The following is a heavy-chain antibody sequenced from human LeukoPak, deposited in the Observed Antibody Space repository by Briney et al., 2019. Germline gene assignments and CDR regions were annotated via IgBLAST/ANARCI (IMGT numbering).Heavy chain of an antibody. Sequence: PSETLSLTCTVSGNSISSGDNYWSWIRQPAGKGLEWIGRIYTSGSTNYNPSLKSRVTISGDTSKNQFSLRLSSVTPEDTAVYYCARGPSLVGYYYIDVWGTGTTVTVSS. CDR3: ARGPSLVGYYYIDV. V-gene: IGHV4-61*02. CDR2: IYTSGST. D-gene: IGHD1-26*01. J-gene: IGHJ6*03. CDR1: GNSISSGDNY.